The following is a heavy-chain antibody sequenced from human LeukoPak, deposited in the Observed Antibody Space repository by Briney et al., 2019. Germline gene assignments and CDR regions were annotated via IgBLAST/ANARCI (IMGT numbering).Heavy chain of an antibody. CDR2: INSDGSST. Sequence: GGSLRLSCAASGFTFSSYWMHWVRQAPGKGLVWVSRINSDGSSTSYADSVKGRFTISRDNAKNTLYLQMNSLRAEDTAVYYCARDESRGWWGDDAFEIWVRGTRATVS. J-gene: IGHJ3*02. V-gene: IGHV3-74*01. CDR3: ARDESRGWWGDDAFEI. CDR1: GFTFSSYW. D-gene: IGHD6-19*01.